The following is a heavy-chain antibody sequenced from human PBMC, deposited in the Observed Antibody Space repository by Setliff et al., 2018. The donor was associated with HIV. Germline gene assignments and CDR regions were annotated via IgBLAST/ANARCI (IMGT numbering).Heavy chain of an antibody. CDR3: ARGTTLNVVPDAFDI. Sequence: PSETLSLTCTVSGGSIRSYYWSWIRQPPGKGLEWLGHAHYSGSNKNNPSLRSRISMAVDTSKNQVSLRLNSLTAADTAVYYCARGTTLNVVPDAFDIWGQGTMVTVSS. CDR2: AHYSGSN. J-gene: IGHJ3*02. V-gene: IGHV4-59*08. D-gene: IGHD4-17*01. CDR1: GGSIRSYY.